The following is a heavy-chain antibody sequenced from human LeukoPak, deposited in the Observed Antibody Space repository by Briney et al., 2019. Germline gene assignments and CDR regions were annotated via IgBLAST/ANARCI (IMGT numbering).Heavy chain of an antibody. CDR2: ISYDGSTK. CDR1: GFTFSSYA. J-gene: IGHJ4*02. D-gene: IGHD6-13*01. V-gene: IGHV3-30*04. CDR3: ARVWGAAESKQFDY. Sequence: PGRSLRLSCAASGFTFSSYAMHWVRQAPGKGLEWVSVISYDGSTKYYADSVKGRFTISRDNSKNTLYLQMNSLRAEDTAVYYCARVWGAAESKQFDYWGQGTLVTVSS.